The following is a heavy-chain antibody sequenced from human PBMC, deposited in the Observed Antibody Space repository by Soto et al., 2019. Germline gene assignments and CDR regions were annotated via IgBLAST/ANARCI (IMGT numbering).Heavy chain of an antibody. CDR2: ISPNSGGT. J-gene: IGHJ4*02. V-gene: IGHV1-2*02. Sequence: EASVKVSCKASGYTFTAYYMHWVRQAPGQGLEWMGWISPNSGGTNYAQKFQGRITMTRDTSISTAYMELSRLRSDDTAVYYCARAIDYDSSGYYHIWGQGTLVTVSS. CDR1: GYTFTAYY. D-gene: IGHD3-22*01. CDR3: ARAIDYDSSGYYHI.